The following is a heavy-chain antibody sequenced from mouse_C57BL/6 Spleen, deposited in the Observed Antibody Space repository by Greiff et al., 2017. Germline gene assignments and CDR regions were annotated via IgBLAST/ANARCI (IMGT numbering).Heavy chain of an antibody. CDR2: ISDGGSYT. J-gene: IGHJ4*01. Sequence: EVQGVESGGGLVKPGGSLKLSCAASGFTFSSYAMSWVRQTPEKRLEWVATISDGGSYTYYTDNVKGRFTISRDNAKNNLYLQMSHLKSEDTAMYYCARARYDGYYVDAMDYWGQGTSVTVSS. D-gene: IGHD2-3*01. CDR3: ARARYDGYYVDAMDY. CDR1: GFTFSSYA. V-gene: IGHV5-4*01.